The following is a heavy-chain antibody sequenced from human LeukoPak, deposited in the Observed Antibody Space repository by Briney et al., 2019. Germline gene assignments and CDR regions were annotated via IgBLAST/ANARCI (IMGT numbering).Heavy chain of an antibody. CDR3: ATDQSIAGPTTADY. D-gene: IGHD1-26*01. V-gene: IGHV3-74*01. J-gene: IGHJ4*02. Sequence: GGSLRLSCATSGFTFSRVWLHWVRQAPGKGLVWVSRINTDGSNTIYADSVKGRFTISRDNAKNTLYLQMNSLRAEDTAVYYCATDQSIAGPTTADYWGQGTLVTVSS. CDR2: INTDGSNT. CDR1: GFTFSRVW.